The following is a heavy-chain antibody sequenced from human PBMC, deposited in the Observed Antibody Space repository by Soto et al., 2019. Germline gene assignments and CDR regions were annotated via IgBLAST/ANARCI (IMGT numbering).Heavy chain of an antibody. CDR2: IKSKTDGGTT. CDR3: TRGSNDYGDYVGDNWFDP. D-gene: IGHD4-17*01. J-gene: IGHJ5*02. V-gene: IGHV3-15*01. Sequence: EVQLVESGGGLVKPGGSLRLSCAASGFTFSNAWMSWVRQAPGKGLEWVGRIKSKTDGGTTDYAAPLKGRFTISRDDSKNTLYLQMNSLKTEDTAVYYCTRGSNDYGDYVGDNWFDPWGQGTLVTVSS. CDR1: GFTFSNAW.